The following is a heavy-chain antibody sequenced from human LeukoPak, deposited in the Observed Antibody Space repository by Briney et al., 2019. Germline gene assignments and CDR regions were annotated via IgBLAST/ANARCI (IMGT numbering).Heavy chain of an antibody. J-gene: IGHJ4*02. CDR2: IGGSGSRT. D-gene: IGHD6-19*01. Sequence: GGSLRLSCAASGFTFSSYAMSWVRQAPGKSLEWVSGIGGSGSRTYYADSVKGRFTISRDNSKNTLYMQMNSLRAEDTAIYYCAKKYGVTVYGSGLNYFDYWGQGTLVTVSS. CDR3: AKKYGVTVYGSGLNYFDY. CDR1: GFTFSSYA. V-gene: IGHV3-23*01.